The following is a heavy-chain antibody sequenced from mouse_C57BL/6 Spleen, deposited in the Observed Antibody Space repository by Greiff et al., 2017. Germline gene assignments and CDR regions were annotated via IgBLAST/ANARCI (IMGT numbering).Heavy chain of an antibody. J-gene: IGHJ4*01. D-gene: IGHD1-1*01. CDR1: GFTFSDYY. CDR2: INYDGSST. CDR3: ARDRTTVGYAMDY. Sequence: EVHLVESEGGLVQPGSSMKLSCTASGFTFSDYYMAWVRQVPEKGLEWVANINYDGSSTYYLDSLKSRFIISRDNAKNILYLQMSSLKSEDTATYYCARDRTTVGYAMDYWGQGTSVTVSS. V-gene: IGHV5-16*01.